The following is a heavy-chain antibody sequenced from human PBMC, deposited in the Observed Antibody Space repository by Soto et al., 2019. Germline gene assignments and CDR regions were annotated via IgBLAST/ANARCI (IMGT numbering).Heavy chain of an antibody. CDR2: ISYDGSNK. J-gene: IGHJ6*02. CDR1: GFTFSSYA. V-gene: IGHV3-30-3*01. D-gene: IGHD6-13*01. Sequence: GGSLRLSCAASGFTFSSYAMHWVRQAPGKGLEWVAVISYDGSNKYYADSVKGRFTISRDNSKNTLYLQMNSLRAGDTAVYYCARGVRQLVILNGMDVWGQGTTVTVSS. CDR3: ARGVRQLVILNGMDV.